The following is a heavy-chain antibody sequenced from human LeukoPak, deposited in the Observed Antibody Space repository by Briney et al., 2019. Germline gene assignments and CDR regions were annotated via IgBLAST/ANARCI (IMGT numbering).Heavy chain of an antibody. V-gene: IGHV3-23*01. J-gene: IGHJ4*02. Sequence: PGGSLRLSCAASGFTFPNYVMSWVRQAPGKGLEWVSAISTSGGSTYYADSMKGRFTISRDNSKNTLYLQMNSLRAEDAAVYYCAKDLTMIVDQGRFRDYWGQGTLVTVSS. CDR2: ISTSGGST. CDR1: GFTFPNYV. D-gene: IGHD3-22*01. CDR3: AKDLTMIVDQGRFRDY.